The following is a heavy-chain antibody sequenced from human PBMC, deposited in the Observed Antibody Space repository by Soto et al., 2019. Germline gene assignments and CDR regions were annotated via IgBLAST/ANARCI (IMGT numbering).Heavy chain of an antibody. CDR3: ARYHLNSYYYGMDV. Sequence: QVQLVQSGAAVKKPGASVKVSCKASGYTFTSYGFSWVRQAPGQGLEWMGWISAYNGNTNYAQKIQGRVTMTTDTSTSKAYMELRSLRSDDTDVYYCARYHLNSYYYGMDVWGQGTTVTVSS. CDR2: ISAYNGNT. J-gene: IGHJ6*02. CDR1: GYTFTSYG. V-gene: IGHV1-18*01. D-gene: IGHD2-2*01.